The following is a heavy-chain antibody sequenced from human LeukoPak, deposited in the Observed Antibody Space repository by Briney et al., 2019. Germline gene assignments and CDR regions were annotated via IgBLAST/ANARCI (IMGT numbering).Heavy chain of an antibody. CDR2: ISSSSSYI. CDR1: GFTFSSYS. V-gene: IGHV3-21*01. Sequence: GGSLRLSCAASGFTFSSYSMNWVRQAPGKGLEWVSSISSSSSYIYYADSVKGRLTISRDNAKNSLYLQMNSLRAEDTAVYYRASKFHYYDSSGYYLWGQGTLVTVSS. D-gene: IGHD3-22*01. J-gene: IGHJ4*02. CDR3: ASKFHYYDSSGYYL.